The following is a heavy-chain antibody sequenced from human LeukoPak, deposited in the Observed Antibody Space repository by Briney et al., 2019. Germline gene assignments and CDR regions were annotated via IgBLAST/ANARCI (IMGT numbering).Heavy chain of an antibody. CDR2: IYYTGRT. CDR3: ARQHRRYYDSSGYPGDAFDI. V-gene: IGHV4-59*08. CDR1: GGSISGYY. Sequence: SETLSLTCTVSGGSISGYYWSWIRQTPGKGLEWIGYIYYTGRTNYLPSLKSRVTMSVDTSKNQFSLNLNSVTAADTAVYYCARQHRRYYDSSGYPGDAFDIWGQGTMVTVSS. D-gene: IGHD3-22*01. J-gene: IGHJ3*02.